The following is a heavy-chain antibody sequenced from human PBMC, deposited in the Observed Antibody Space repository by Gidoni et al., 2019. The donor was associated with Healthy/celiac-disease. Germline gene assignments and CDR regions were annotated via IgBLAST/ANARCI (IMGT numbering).Heavy chain of an antibody. V-gene: IGHV3-23*01. J-gene: IGHJ4*02. Sequence: EVQLLESGGGLVQPGGYLRLSCAACGFTFGSYAMCWVRQAHGKGLEWVAAISGSGGSTYYADSVKGRFTISRDNSKNTLYLQMNSLRAEDTAVYYCAITNNWNRPLHFDYWGQGTLVTVSS. D-gene: IGHD1-1*01. CDR2: ISGSGGST. CDR3: AITNNWNRPLHFDY. CDR1: GFTFGSYA.